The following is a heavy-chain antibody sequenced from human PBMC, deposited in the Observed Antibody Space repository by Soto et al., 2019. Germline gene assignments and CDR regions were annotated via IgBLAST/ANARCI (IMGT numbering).Heavy chain of an antibody. CDR3: ARGIVAASGMDV. CDR2: ISTYNSNT. V-gene: IGHV1-18*01. J-gene: IGHJ6*02. D-gene: IGHD2-21*02. CDR1: GFTFTSSA. Sequence: GASVKVSCKASGFTFTSSAVQWVRQARGQRLEWIGWISTYNSNTNYAQKLQARVTMTTDTSTSTAYMELRSLRSDDTAVYYCARGIVAASGMDVWGQGTTVTVSS.